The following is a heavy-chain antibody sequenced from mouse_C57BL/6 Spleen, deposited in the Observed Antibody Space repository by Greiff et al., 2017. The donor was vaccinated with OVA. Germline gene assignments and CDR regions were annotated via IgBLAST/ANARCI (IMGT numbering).Heavy chain of an antibody. Sequence: QVQLQQSGAELVKPGASVKTSCKASGYAFSSYWMNWVKQRPGKGLEWIGQIYPGDGDTNYNGKFKGKATLTADKSSSTAYMQLSSLTSEDSAVDFCAREGDYYGSSPWFAYWGQGTLATVSA. CDR3: AREGDYYGSSPWFAY. D-gene: IGHD1-1*01. CDR1: GYAFSSYW. J-gene: IGHJ3*01. V-gene: IGHV1-80*01. CDR2: IYPGDGDT.